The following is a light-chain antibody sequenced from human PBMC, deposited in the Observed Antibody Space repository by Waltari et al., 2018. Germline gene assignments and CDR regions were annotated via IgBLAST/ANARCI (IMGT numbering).Light chain of an antibody. CDR3: CSYTRSGLWI. V-gene: IGLV2-14*03. CDR2: DVT. Sequence: QTALTQPASVSGSPGQSITLSCTEPSNDIGPYTSVSWYQQHPCTAPKFIIYDVTKWPSGVSNRFSGSKSGNTASLTISRLQAEDEADYYCCSYTRSGLWIFGGGTKLTVL. J-gene: IGLJ2*01. CDR1: SNDIGPYTS.